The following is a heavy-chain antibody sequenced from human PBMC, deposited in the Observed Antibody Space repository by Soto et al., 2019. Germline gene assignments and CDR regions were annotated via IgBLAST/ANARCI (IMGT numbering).Heavy chain of an antibody. CDR2: IYSGGST. CDR1: GFTVIRNY. Sequence: EVQLVETGGGLIQPGGSLRLSWEASGFTVIRNYRSWVRQAPGKGLEWVSVIYSGGSTYYADSVRGRFTISRDNSKNTLYLQMKSLRAEDTAVYYCARDPPATRHGMDVWGQGTTVTVSS. V-gene: IGHV3-53*02. J-gene: IGHJ6*02. CDR3: ARDPPATRHGMDV.